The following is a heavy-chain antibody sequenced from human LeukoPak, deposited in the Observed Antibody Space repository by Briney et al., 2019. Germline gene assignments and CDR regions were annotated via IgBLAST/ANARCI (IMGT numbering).Heavy chain of an antibody. Sequence: SETLSLTCTVSGGSISSGSYYWRWIRQPAGKGLEWIGRIYTSGSTNYNPSLKSRVTISVDTSKNQFSLKLSPVTAADTAVYYCAREDYYDSSGYYWYFDLWGRGTLVTVSS. D-gene: IGHD3-22*01. CDR3: AREDYYDSSGYYWYFDL. CDR1: GGSISSGSYY. V-gene: IGHV4-61*02. J-gene: IGHJ2*01. CDR2: IYTSGST.